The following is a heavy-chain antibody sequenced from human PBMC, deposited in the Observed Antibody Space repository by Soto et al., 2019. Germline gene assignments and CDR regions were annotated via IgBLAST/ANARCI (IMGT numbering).Heavy chain of an antibody. CDR1: GFTFSTFF. CDR2: ISSSGSTI. J-gene: IGHJ6*02. D-gene: IGHD4-17*01. Sequence: GGSLRLSCAASGFTFSTFFMRWVRQAPGKGLEWVSYISSSGSTIYYADSVKGRFTISRDNAKNSLYLQMNSLRAEDTAVYYCARDYGDYYYYGMDVWGQGTTVTVSS. CDR3: ARDYGDYYYYGMDV. V-gene: IGHV3-11*01.